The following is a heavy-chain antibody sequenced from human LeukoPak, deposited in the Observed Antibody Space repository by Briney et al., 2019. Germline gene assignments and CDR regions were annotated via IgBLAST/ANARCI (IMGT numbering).Heavy chain of an antibody. CDR2: VNPDGSST. V-gene: IGHV3-74*01. Sequence: GGSLRLSCAASGFTFNSYWMHWVRQAPGKGLVWVSRVNPDGSSTNYADSVKGRFTISRDNAKNTLYLQMNSLRVEDTAVYYCAKDSGDYSGYWGQGTLVTVSS. J-gene: IGHJ4*02. CDR3: AKDSGDYSGY. D-gene: IGHD2-15*01. CDR1: GFTFNSYW.